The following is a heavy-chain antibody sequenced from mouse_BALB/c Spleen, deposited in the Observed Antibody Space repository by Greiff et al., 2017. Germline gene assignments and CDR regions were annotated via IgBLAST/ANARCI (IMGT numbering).Heavy chain of an antibody. V-gene: IGHV2-2*02. CDR1: GFSLTSYG. CDR3: ARNYRYDWYFDV. J-gene: IGHJ1*01. D-gene: IGHD2-14*01. CDR2: IWSGGST. Sequence: VQLQQSGPGLVQPSQSLSITCTVSGFSLTSYGVHWVRQSPGKGLEWLGVIWSGGSTDYNAAFISRLSISKDNSKSQVFFKMNSLQANDTAIYYCARNYRYDWYFDVWGAGTTVTVSS.